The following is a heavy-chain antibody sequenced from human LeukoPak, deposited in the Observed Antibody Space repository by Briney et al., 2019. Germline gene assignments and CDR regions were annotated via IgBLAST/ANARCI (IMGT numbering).Heavy chain of an antibody. CDR2: ICSTSSTI. V-gene: IGHV3-48*01. D-gene: IGHD4-11*01. CDR3: ARAHPGDYSDFQFDY. Sequence: GGSLRLSCAASGFTFSSFSMNWVRQAPGKGLEWVSYICSTSSTIYYADSVKGGLTICRDNAKNSLYLQMNSLRAEDTAVYYCARAHPGDYSDFQFDYWGQGTLVTVSS. CDR1: GFTFSSFS. J-gene: IGHJ4*02.